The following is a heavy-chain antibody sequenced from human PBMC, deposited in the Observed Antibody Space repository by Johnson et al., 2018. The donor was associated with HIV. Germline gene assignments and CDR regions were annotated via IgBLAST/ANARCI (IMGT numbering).Heavy chain of an antibody. D-gene: IGHD7-27*01. CDR3: ARGGDDAFDI. V-gene: IGHV3-30*02. J-gene: IGHJ3*02. CDR2: IRYDGSNK. Sequence: QMLLVESGGGVVQPGGSLRLSCAASGFTFSSYGMHWVRQAPGKGLEWVAFIRYDGSNKYYADSVKGRFTISRDTLKNTLYLQMNSLRAEDTAVYYCARGGDDAFDIWGQGTMVTVSS. CDR1: GFTFSSYG.